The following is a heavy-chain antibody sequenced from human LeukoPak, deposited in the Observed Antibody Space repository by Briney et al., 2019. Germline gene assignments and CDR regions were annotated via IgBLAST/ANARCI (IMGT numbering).Heavy chain of an antibody. Sequence: ASVKVSCKASGYTFTSYYMHWVRQAPGQGLEWMGIINPSGGSTSYAQKFQGRVTMTRDTSTSTVYMELSSLRSEDTAVYYCARDMPQYCSSISCVSSRGAFDIWGQGTMVTVSS. CDR2: INPSGGST. CDR3: ARDMPQYCSSISCVSSRGAFDI. CDR1: GYTFTSYY. D-gene: IGHD2-2*01. J-gene: IGHJ3*02. V-gene: IGHV1-46*01.